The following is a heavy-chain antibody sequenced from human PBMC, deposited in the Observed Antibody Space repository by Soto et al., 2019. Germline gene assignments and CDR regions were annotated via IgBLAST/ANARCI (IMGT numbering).Heavy chain of an antibody. CDR1: GFTFSSYS. J-gene: IGHJ6*02. CDR3: ARDKYFYDGSGPMESDYYYYGMDV. D-gene: IGHD3-22*01. Sequence: EVQLVESGGGLVQPGGSLRLSCTASGFTFSSYSMNWVRQAPGKGLEWVSYIFSSSNGIYYADSVKGRVTISRDNTXXEXNLQMNSLRDEDTAVYYCARDKYFYDGSGPMESDYYYYGMDVWGQGTTVTVSS. V-gene: IGHV3-48*02. CDR2: IFSSSNGI.